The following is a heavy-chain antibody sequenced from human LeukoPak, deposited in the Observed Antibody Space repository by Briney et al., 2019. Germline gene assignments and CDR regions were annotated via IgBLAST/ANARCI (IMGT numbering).Heavy chain of an antibody. CDR3: ARGHTSYSSSSVFDY. V-gene: IGHV4-39*07. D-gene: IGHD6-6*01. Sequence: SETLSLTCTVSGGSISSSSYYWGWNRQPPGKGLEWIGSIYYSGSTYYNPSLKSRVTISVDTSKNQFSLKLSSVTAADTAVYYCARGHTSYSSSSVFDYWGQGTLVTVSS. CDR2: IYYSGST. J-gene: IGHJ4*02. CDR1: GGSISSSSYY.